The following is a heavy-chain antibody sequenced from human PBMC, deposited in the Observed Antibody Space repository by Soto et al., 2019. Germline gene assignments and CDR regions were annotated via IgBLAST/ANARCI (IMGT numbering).Heavy chain of an antibody. Sequence: GGSLRLSCAASGFTFSSYSMNWVRQAPGKGLEWVSSISSSSSYIHYADSVKGRFTISRDNAKNSLYLQMNSLRAEDTAVYYCARDRNTAMVDYWGQGTLVTVSS. CDR2: ISSSSSYI. CDR3: ARDRNTAMVDY. CDR1: GFTFSSYS. D-gene: IGHD5-18*01. J-gene: IGHJ4*02. V-gene: IGHV3-21*01.